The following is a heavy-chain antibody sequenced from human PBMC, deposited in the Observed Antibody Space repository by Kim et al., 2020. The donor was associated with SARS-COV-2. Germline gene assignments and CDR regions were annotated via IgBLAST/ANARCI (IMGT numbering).Heavy chain of an antibody. CDR1: GGYISYYY. J-gene: IGHJ2*01. V-gene: IGHV4-59*08. Sequence: SETLSLTCTISGGYISYYYWSWIRQPPGKGLEWIGNISNSGSPNYNPSLNSRVTISLDTSKNQIYLRLTSVTAAHTAVSYCARRGYLDLWCRGTLVTVSS. CDR2: ISNSGSP. D-gene: IGHD6-13*01. CDR3: ARRGYLDL.